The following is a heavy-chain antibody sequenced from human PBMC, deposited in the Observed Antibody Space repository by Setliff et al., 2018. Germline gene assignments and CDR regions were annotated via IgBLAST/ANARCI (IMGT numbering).Heavy chain of an antibody. CDR1: GYTFTNYG. V-gene: IGHV1-18*01. Sequence: GASVKVSCKASGYTFTNYGITWVRQAPGQGLEWMGWIFPKTGNTYFPHKVQGRVTMTTDTSTGTAYLELRGLRSDDTAVYYCSRLVRFCTRTTCQGASANEHWGQGTLVTVSS. CDR3: SRLVRFCTRTTCQGASANEH. D-gene: IGHD2-2*01. J-gene: IGHJ4*02. CDR2: IFPKTGNT.